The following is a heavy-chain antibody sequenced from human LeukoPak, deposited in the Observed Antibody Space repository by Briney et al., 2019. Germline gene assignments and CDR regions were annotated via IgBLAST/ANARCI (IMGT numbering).Heavy chain of an antibody. CDR3: ARANNSSWHN. V-gene: IGHV3-7*01. J-gene: IGHJ4*02. Sequence: GGSLRLSCVASGLTFNSHSMSWVRHAPGRGLEWVANIKPDGSAEYYAASVKGRFTVSRDNAKNSLYLQMNSLGVDDTAVYYCARANNSSWHNWGQGTLVTVSS. CDR1: GLTFNSHS. CDR2: IKPDGSAE. D-gene: IGHD6-13*01.